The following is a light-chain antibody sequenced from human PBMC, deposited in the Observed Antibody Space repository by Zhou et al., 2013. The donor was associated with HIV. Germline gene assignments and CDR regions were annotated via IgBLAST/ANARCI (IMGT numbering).Light chain of an antibody. Sequence: EIVLTQSPGTLSLSPGERATLSCRASQSVSSNYLVWYQRVPGQAPRLLIYGASTRATGIPDRFSGSGSGTDFTLTISSLQPEDFATYYCQQSYSTPWTFGLRDQGGNQT. CDR3: QQSYSTPWT. CDR2: GAS. V-gene: IGKV3-20*01. CDR1: QSVSSNY. J-gene: IGKJ1*01.